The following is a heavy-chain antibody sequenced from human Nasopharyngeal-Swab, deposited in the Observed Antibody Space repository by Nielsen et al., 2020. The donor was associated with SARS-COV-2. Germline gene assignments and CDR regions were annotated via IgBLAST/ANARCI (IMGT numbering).Heavy chain of an antibody. D-gene: IGHD6-6*01. J-gene: IGHJ6*03. CDR3: ARGRGSSPSRVYYYYMDV. Sequence: WILQPPGKGLEWIGEINHSGSTNYNPSLKSRVTISVDTSKNQFSLKLSSVTAADTAVYYCARGRGSSPSRVYYYYMDVWGKGTTVTVSS. V-gene: IGHV4-34*01. CDR2: INHSGST.